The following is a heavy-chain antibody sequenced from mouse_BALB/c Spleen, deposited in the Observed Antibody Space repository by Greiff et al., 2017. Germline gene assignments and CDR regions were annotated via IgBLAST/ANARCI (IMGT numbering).Heavy chain of an antibody. D-gene: IGHD3-2*01. CDR1: GFAFSSYD. Sequence: EVMLVESGGGLVKPGGSLKLSCAASGFAFSSYDMSWVRQTPEKRLEWVAYISSGGGSTYYPDTVKGRFTISRDNAKNTLYLQMSSLKSEDTAMYYCARQLDSSGFYAMDYWGQGTSVTVSS. J-gene: IGHJ4*01. CDR2: ISSGGGST. V-gene: IGHV5-12-1*01. CDR3: ARQLDSSGFYAMDY.